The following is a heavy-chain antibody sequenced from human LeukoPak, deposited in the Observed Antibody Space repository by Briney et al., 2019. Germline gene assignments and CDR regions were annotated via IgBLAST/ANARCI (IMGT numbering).Heavy chain of an antibody. CDR1: GNSFGDYY. J-gene: IGHJ4*02. V-gene: IGHV4-4*07. Sequence: SETLSLTCTVSGNSFGDYYWSWIRQPAGKGLEWIGRIYTSGSTNYNPSLKSRVTISVDTSKNQFSLKLSSVTAADTAVYYCARVFDSPVWGSYRLDYWGQGTLVTVSS. CDR3: ARVFDSPVWGSYRLDY. CDR2: IYTSGST. D-gene: IGHD3-16*02.